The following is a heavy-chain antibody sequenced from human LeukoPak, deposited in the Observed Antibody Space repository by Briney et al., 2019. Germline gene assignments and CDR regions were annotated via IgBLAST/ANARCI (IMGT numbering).Heavy chain of an antibody. CDR2: ISYDGSNK. CDR1: GFTFSSYA. V-gene: IGHV3-30-3*01. J-gene: IGHJ4*02. Sequence: GGSLRLSCAASGFTFSSYAMHWVRQAPGKGLEWVAVISYDGSNKYYADSVKGRFTISRDNSKNTLYLQMNSLRAEDTAVYYCARGAYCGGDCYSFDYWGQGTLVTVSS. CDR3: ARGAYCGGDCYSFDY. D-gene: IGHD2-21*02.